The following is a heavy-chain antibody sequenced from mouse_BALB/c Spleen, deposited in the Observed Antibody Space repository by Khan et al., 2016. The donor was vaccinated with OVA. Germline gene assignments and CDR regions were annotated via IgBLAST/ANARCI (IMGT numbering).Heavy chain of an antibody. J-gene: IGHJ4*01. CDR1: GFTFNTYA. Sequence: EVQLVESGGGLVQPKGSLKLSCAASGFTFNTYAMNWVRQAPGKGLEWVARISSKTNYYSTSYAVSVQFSITISRNDAKSMLYLQMNSLKTEDTAMYYCVRHKYYYGKDALDYWGQGTPVTVSS. V-gene: IGHV10-1*01. CDR2: ISSKTNYYST. D-gene: IGHD1-1*01. CDR3: VRHKYYYGKDALDY.